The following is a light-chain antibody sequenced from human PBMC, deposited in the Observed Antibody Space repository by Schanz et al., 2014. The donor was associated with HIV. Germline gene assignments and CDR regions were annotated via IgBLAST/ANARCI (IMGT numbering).Light chain of an antibody. J-gene: IGLJ1*01. CDR1: SSNVGRYT. Sequence: QSVLTQPPSASGTPGQRVTISCSGGSSNVGRYTVAWFQQLPGTAPKLLIYDNYKRPSGIPDRFSGSKSGTSATLVITGLQTGDEADYYFGTWDSRMSVGFVFGSGTKLTVL. CDR2: DNY. CDR3: GTWDSRMSVGFV. V-gene: IGLV1-51*01.